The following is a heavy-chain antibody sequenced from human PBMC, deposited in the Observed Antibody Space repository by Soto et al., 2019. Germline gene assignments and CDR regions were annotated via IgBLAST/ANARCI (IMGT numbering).Heavy chain of an antibody. CDR2: IYFSGST. Sequence: QVQLQESGPGRVKPSETLSLTCTVSGGSVSGGSYYWNWIRQPPGKGLEWIGYIYFSGSTNYNPSLKSRVTMSRDTSKNQFSLKLSSVTAADTAGYCCTRDVDCGEEDVWGQGTTVTVSS. V-gene: IGHV4-61*01. D-gene: IGHD4-17*01. CDR3: TRDVDCGEEDV. CDR1: GGSVSGGSYY. J-gene: IGHJ6*02.